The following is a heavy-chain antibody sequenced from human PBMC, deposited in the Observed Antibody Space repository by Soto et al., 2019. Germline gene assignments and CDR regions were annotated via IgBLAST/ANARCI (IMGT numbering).Heavy chain of an antibody. CDR1: GGSSSSGNW. V-gene: IGHV4-4*02. CDR3: ARLVYDTRLNYMYFDF. D-gene: IGHD2-8*01. Sequence: SEALSGTCAVSGGSSSSGNWWTWVRQTPQRGLEYIGEIFHDGTANYYPSFERRVAISVDTSKNQFSLKLTSVTAADTAIYFCARLVYDTRLNYMYFDFWGQGALVTVSS. J-gene: IGHJ4*02. CDR2: IFHDGTA.